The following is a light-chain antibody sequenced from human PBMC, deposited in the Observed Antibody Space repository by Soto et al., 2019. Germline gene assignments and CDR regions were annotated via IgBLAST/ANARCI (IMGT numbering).Light chain of an antibody. J-gene: IGKJ4*01. CDR2: GAS. CDR1: QGINKW. CDR3: QHANNFPRT. V-gene: IGKV1-12*01. Sequence: DIQMTQSPSSVSASVGDRVTITCRASQGINKWLAWYQQKPGKAPKLLIHGASSLQSGVPSRFSGSGSGTDFTLTINTLQPEDFATYYCQHANNFPRTFGGGTKVEIK.